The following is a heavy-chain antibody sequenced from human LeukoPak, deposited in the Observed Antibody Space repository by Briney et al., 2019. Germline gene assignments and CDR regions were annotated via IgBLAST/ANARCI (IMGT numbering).Heavy chain of an antibody. CDR1: GFTFSSYA. CDR3: ANLFGASSWYFKGNYFQH. D-gene: IGHD6-13*01. V-gene: IGHV3-23*01. Sequence: GGSLRLSCAASGFTFSSYAMSWVRQAPGKGLEWVSAISSSGGSTYYADSVKGRFTISRDNSKNTLYLQMNSLRAEDTAVYYCANLFGASSWYFKGNYFQHWGQGTLVTVSS. J-gene: IGHJ1*01. CDR2: ISSSGGST.